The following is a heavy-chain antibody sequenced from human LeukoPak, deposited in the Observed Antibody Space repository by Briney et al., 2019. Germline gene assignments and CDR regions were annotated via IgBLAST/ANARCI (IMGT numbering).Heavy chain of an antibody. CDR3: VSDLCGGDDQ. CDR2: IDEDGKTI. Sequence: GGSLRLSCAAPGFTFNSYWMHWVRQAPGKGLVWVSRIDEDGKTIDYADSAKGRFTISRDNAKDTLYLQMSSLRDEGTAVYYCVSDLCGGDDQWGRGTLVTVSS. J-gene: IGHJ5*02. D-gene: IGHD3-3*01. V-gene: IGHV3-74*01. CDR1: GFTFNSYW.